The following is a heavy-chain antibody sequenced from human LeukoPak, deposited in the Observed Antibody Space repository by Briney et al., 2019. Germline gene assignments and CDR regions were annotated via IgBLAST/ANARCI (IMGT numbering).Heavy chain of an antibody. CDR2: ITGSGDYT. V-gene: IGHV3-23*01. Sequence: GGCLRLSCAASGFAFSGYAMTWVREAPGKGLEWGSSITGSGDYTYYIDSVKGRFTISRDNSKNILYLQMNSLRGKYTALYYCAKDGLYYDGSAHVYYFDYWGQGTLVAVSS. CDR1: GFAFSGYA. J-gene: IGHJ4*02. CDR3: AKDGLYYDGSAHVYYFDY. D-gene: IGHD3-22*01.